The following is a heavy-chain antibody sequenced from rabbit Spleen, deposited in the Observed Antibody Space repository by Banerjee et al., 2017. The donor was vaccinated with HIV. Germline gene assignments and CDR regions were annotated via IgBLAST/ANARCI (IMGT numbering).Heavy chain of an antibody. CDR1: GFSFNSGYD. CDR2: IYAGSSGST. CDR3: ARDAGTSFSTYGMDL. Sequence: QSLEESGGGLVKPGASLTLTCKASGFSFNSGYDMCWVRQAPGKGLEWIASIYAGSSGSTYSATWAKGRFTISKTSSTTMTLQMTSLTVADTATYFCARDAGTSFSTYGMDLWGQGTLVTVS. J-gene: IGHJ6*01. D-gene: IGHD8-1*01. V-gene: IGHV1S40*01.